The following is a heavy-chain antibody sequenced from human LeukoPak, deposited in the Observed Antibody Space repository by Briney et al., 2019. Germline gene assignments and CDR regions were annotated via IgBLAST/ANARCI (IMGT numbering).Heavy chain of an antibody. CDR3: ARVDSSGWYYVY. D-gene: IGHD6-19*01. CDR2: SNPNSGGT. CDR1: GYTFTGYF. Sequence: ASVKVSCKASGYTFTGYFMHWVRQAPGQGLEWMGWSNPNSGGTYYVQEFQGRVTMTRDTSISTAYMELSRLTSDDTAVYYCARVDSSGWYYVYWGHGTLVTVSS. J-gene: IGHJ4*01. V-gene: IGHV1-2*02.